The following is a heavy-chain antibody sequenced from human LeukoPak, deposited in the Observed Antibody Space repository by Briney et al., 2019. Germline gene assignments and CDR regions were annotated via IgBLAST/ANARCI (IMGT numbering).Heavy chain of an antibody. CDR3: AKDRRLPDPFDY. J-gene: IGHJ4*02. D-gene: IGHD1-14*01. V-gene: IGHV3-23*01. CDR2: ISGSGGST. CDR1: GFTFSSYA. Sequence: GSLRLSCAASGFTFSSYAISWVRPAPGKGLEWVSAISGSGGSTYYADSVKGRFTISRDNSKNTLYLQMNSLRAEDTAVYYCAKDRRLPDPFDYWGQGTLVTVSS.